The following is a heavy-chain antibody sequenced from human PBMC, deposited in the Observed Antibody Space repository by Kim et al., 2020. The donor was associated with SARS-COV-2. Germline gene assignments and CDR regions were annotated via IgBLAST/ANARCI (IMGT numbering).Heavy chain of an antibody. J-gene: IGHJ6*02. CDR1: GGSFSGYY. Sequence: SETLSLTCAVYGGSFSGYYWSWIRQPPGKGLEWIGEINHSGSTNYNPSLKSRVTISVDTSKNQFSLKLSSVTAADTAVYYCARVNGGYYGMDVWGQGTTVTVSS. CDR3: ARVNGGYYGMDV. V-gene: IGHV4-34*01. CDR2: INHSGST. D-gene: IGHD2-8*01.